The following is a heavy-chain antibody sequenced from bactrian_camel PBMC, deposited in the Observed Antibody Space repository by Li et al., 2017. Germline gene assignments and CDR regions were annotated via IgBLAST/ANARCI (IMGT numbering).Heavy chain of an antibody. CDR3: AAQFLEASCAVVHAIAD. CDR1: GYRYDTYC. Sequence: HVQLVESGGGSVQAGGSLRLSCAAPGYRYDTYCMGWFRQAPGKAREGIAVIDSDGDTAYAESMKDRFTISVDTAKNTVYLQMNSLKPEDTAMYYCAAQFLEASCAVVHAIADWGQGTQVTVS. J-gene: IGHJ4*01. V-gene: IGHV3S26*01. D-gene: IGHD2*01. CDR2: IDSDGDT.